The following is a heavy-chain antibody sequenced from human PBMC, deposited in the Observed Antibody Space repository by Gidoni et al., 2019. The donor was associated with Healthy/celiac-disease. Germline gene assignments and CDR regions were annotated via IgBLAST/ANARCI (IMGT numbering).Heavy chain of an antibody. CDR1: GFPFSNAW. J-gene: IGHJ4*02. CDR3: TTARYFDWLVGSQYDY. Sequence: EVQLVESGGGLVKPGGSLRLSCAASGFPFSNAWMSWVRQAPGRGLGWVCRIKSKTDGGTTDYAAPVKGRFTISRDDSKNTLYLQMNSLKTEDTAVYYCTTARYFDWLVGSQYDYWGQGTLVTVSS. CDR2: IKSKTDGGTT. V-gene: IGHV3-15*01. D-gene: IGHD3-9*01.